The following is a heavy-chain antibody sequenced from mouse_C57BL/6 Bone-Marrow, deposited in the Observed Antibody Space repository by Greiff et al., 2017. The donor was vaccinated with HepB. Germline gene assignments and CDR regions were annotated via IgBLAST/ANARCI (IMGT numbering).Heavy chain of an antibody. D-gene: IGHD4-1*01. V-gene: IGHV7-3*01. Sequence: DVHLVESGGGLVQPGGSLSLSCAASGFTFTDYYMSWVRQPPGKALEWLGFIRNKANGYTTEYSASVKGRFTISRDNSQSILYLQMNALRAEDSATYYCARFPTGWDPFYAMDYWGQGTSVTVSS. CDR2: IRNKANGYTT. CDR1: GFTFTDYY. CDR3: ARFPTGWDPFYAMDY. J-gene: IGHJ4*01.